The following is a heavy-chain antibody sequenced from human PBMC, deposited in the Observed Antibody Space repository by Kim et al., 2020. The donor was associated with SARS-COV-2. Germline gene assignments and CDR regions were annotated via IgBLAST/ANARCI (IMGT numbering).Heavy chain of an antibody. CDR3: ARSEGRASWHQFDY. Sequence: SETLSLTCTVSSDSFSAYYWSWIRHLPGKGLEWMGYIFYGGDTNYNPSLRSRVTISWDTSTNQFSLDLTSVTDADTAVYYCARSEGRASWHQFDYWGQG. J-gene: IGHJ4*02. V-gene: IGHV4-59*01. CDR1: SDSFSAYY. CDR2: IFYGGDT.